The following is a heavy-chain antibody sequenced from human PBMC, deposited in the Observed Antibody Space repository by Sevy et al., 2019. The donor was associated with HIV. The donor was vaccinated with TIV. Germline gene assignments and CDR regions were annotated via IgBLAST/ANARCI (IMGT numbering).Heavy chain of an antibody. V-gene: IGHV3-21*01. J-gene: IGHJ4*02. CDR2: ISSDSGYI. CDR1: GFTFSSYT. Sequence: GGSLRLSCTASGFTFSSYTINWVRQAPGKGLEWVSSISSDSGYIYNADSVKGRFTISRDNAKNSLYLQMNSLRAEDTAVSYCARVPIIAADGMYYLDYWGQGTLVTVSS. D-gene: IGHD6-13*01. CDR3: ARVPIIAADGMYYLDY.